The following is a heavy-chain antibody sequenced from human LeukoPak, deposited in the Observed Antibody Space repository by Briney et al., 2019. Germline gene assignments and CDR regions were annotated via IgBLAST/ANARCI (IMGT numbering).Heavy chain of an antibody. V-gene: IGHV4-4*09. J-gene: IGHJ4*02. CDR3: ATLTTVVTAYYFDY. D-gene: IGHD4-23*01. Sequence: SETLSLTCAVYGGSFSGYYWSWIRQPPGKGLEWIGYIYHSGSTDYNPSLKSRVTISVDTSKSQFSLKLTSATAADTAVYYCATLTTVVTAYYFDYWGQGTLVTVSS. CDR1: GGSFSGYY. CDR2: IYHSGST.